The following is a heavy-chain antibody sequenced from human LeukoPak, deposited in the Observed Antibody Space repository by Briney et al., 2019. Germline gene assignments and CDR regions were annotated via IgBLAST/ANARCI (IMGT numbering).Heavy chain of an antibody. Sequence: SVKVSCKASGGTFSSYAISWVRQAPGQGLEWMGGIIPIFGTANYAQKFQGRVTITTDESTSTAYMELSSLRSEDTAVYYCARHSQGYYYGSGPPLNWGQGTLVTVSS. J-gene: IGHJ4*02. CDR1: GGTFSSYA. D-gene: IGHD3-10*01. CDR3: ARHSQGYYYGSGPPLN. V-gene: IGHV1-69*05. CDR2: IIPIFGTA.